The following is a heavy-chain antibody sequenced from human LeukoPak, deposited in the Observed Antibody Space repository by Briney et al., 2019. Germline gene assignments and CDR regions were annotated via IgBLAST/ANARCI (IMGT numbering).Heavy chain of an antibody. CDR1: GASISSGYW. Sequence: VQLQESGPGLVKPSGTLSLTCAVSGASISSGYWWSWVRQPPGKGREWIGEIYHTGTTNYNPSLKSRVTISVDKSKSQFSLNLNSVTAADTAVYYCARDDTGVIRGIRFHYWGQGTLVTVSS. V-gene: IGHV4-4*02. J-gene: IGHJ4*02. D-gene: IGHD3-10*01. CDR3: ARDDTGVIRGIRFHY. CDR2: IYHTGTT.